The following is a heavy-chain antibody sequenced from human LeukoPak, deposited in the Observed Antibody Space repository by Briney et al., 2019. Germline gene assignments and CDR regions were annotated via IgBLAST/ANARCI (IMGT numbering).Heavy chain of an antibody. CDR3: ARVALGRRWLQTSYYYGMDV. J-gene: IGHJ6*02. D-gene: IGHD5-24*01. CDR1: GGTFSSYA. CDR2: IIPIFGTG. Sequence: SVKVSCKASGGTFSSYAISWVRQAPGQGLEWMGGIIPIFGTGNYAQKFQGRVTITADESTSTAYMELSSLRSEDTAVYYCARVALGRRWLQTSYYYGMDVWGQGTTVTVPS. V-gene: IGHV1-69*13.